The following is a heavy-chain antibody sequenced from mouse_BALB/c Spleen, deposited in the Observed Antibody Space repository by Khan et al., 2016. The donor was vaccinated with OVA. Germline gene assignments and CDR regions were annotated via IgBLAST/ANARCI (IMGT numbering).Heavy chain of an antibody. D-gene: IGHD4-1*01. CDR2: ISSDGDYT. J-gene: IGHJ3*01. CDR1: GFTFSPYS. V-gene: IGHV5-6*01. CDR3: ATHLTGSFAY. Sequence: EVELVESGGDLVKSGGSLKLSCAASGFTFSPYSMSWVRQTPDKRLEWVATISSDGDYTYYPDSVKGRFSIYRDNAKNTLYLQMSTLKYEDTAMYYCATHLTGSFAYWGQGTLVTVSA.